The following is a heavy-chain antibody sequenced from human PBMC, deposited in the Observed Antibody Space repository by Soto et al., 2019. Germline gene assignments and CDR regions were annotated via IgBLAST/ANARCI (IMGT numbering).Heavy chain of an antibody. J-gene: IGHJ6*03. V-gene: IGHV1-18*01. Sequence: ASVKVSCKASGYTFTSYGISWVRQAPGQGLEWMGWISAYNGNTNYAQKLQGRVTMTTDTSTSTAYMELRSLRSDDTAVYYCARGVLLWFGELLFLGNMDFWGKATTVTVSS. CDR1: GYTFTSYG. CDR3: ARGVLLWFGELLFLGNMDF. D-gene: IGHD3-10*01. CDR2: ISAYNGNT.